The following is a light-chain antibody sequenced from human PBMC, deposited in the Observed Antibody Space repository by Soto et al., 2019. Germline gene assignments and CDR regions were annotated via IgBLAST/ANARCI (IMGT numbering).Light chain of an antibody. J-gene: IGKJ5*01. CDR3: QQYTYWTPIT. CDR2: AAS. Sequence: EIVMTQSPATLSVSPGERATLSCRASQSVTRNLAWYQQKPGQAPRLLIYAASTRATGVPDRFSGSGSGTEFSLTISSLQSEDFAVDYCQQYTYWTPITFGQGTRLEIK. CDR1: QSVTRN. V-gene: IGKV3-15*01.